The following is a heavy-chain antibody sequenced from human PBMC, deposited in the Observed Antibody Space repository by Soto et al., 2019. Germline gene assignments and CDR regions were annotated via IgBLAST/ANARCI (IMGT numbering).Heavy chain of an antibody. V-gene: IGHV4-31*03. D-gene: IGHD2-2*01. Sequence: SETLSLTCTVSGGSISSGGYYWSWIRQHPGKGLEWIGYIYYSGSTYYNPSLKSRVTISVDTSKNQFSLKLSSVTAADTAVYYCARVGLSPVCWFDPWGQGTLVTVSS. CDR3: ARVGLSPVCWFDP. J-gene: IGHJ5*02. CDR1: GGSISSGGYY. CDR2: IYYSGST.